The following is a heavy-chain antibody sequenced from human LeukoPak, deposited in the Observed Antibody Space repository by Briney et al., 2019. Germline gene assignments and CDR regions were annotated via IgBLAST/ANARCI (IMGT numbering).Heavy chain of an antibody. V-gene: IGHV3-7*01. Sequence: PGGSLRLSCAASGFIFSTYWVTWVRQAPGKGLEWVANIKKDGSDKYSVDSVKGRFSVSRDNAKNSLYLQMNGLRAEDTAVYYCVRGRLYSNGWYFDFWGQGTLVTVSS. CDR1: GFIFSTYW. CDR3: VRGRLYSNGWYFDF. CDR2: IKKDGSDK. J-gene: IGHJ4*02. D-gene: IGHD6-19*01.